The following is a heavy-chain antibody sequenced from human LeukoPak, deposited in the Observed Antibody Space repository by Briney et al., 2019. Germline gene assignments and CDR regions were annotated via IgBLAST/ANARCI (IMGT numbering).Heavy chain of an antibody. D-gene: IGHD4-17*01. CDR1: GFSFGDDA. J-gene: IGHJ4*02. V-gene: IGHV3-49*05. Sequence: KPGRSLRLSCTAFGFSFGDDAWSWFRQAPGRGLEFVSFIRKKGYGETTDYAASVRGRFTISRDDAKSTAYLQMNSLEIEDTALYYCSRGLHDYGDSNYYFDQWGRGTQVTVSS. CDR3: SRGLHDYGDSNYYFDQ. CDR2: IRKKGYGETT.